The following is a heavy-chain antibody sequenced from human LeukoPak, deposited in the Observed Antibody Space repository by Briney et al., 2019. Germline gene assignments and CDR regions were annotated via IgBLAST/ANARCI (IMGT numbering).Heavy chain of an antibody. J-gene: IGHJ4*02. CDR3: GSLAGRGGY. CDR1: GGSFSSYA. CDR2: IIPIFGTA. V-gene: IGHV1-69*05. D-gene: IGHD6-19*01. Sequence: SVKVCCEASGGSFSSYAISWVRQAPGQGLEWMGRIIPIFGTANYAQKFQGRVTITTDESTSTAYMELSSLRSDDTAVYYCGSLAGRGGYWGQGSLVTVSS.